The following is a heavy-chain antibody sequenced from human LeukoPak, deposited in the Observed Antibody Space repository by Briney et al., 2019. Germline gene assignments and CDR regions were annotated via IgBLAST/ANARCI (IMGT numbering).Heavy chain of an antibody. CDR3: AKDRRVRGVTNYGMDV. J-gene: IGHJ6*02. CDR1: GFTFSSYA. CDR2: ISGSGGST. Sequence: GGFLRLSCAASGFTFSSYAMSWARQAPGKGLEWVSAISGSGGSTYYADSVKGRFTISRDNSKNTLYLQMNSLRAEDTAVYYCAKDRRVRGVTNYGMDVWGQGTTVTVSS. V-gene: IGHV3-23*01. D-gene: IGHD3-10*01.